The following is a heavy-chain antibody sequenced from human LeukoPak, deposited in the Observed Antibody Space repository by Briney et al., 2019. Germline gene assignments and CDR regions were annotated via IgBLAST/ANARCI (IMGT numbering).Heavy chain of an antibody. Sequence: GGSLRLSCAASGFTSSSYGMSWVRQTPGKGLEWVSTISSGGPTTYYADSVKGRFTISRDNSKNTLYLQMNSLRAEDTAVYYCAKGYSSSWIPFDPWGQGTLVTVSS. CDR1: GFTSSSYG. CDR3: AKGYSSSWIPFDP. J-gene: IGHJ5*02. V-gene: IGHV3-23*01. CDR2: ISSGGPTT. D-gene: IGHD6-13*01.